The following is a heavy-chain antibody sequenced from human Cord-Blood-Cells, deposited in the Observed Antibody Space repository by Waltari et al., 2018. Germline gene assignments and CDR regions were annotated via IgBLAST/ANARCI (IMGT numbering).Heavy chain of an antibody. CDR1: GGSISSRSYY. D-gene: IGHD6-13*01. CDR3: ARPGRAAGTDFDY. V-gene: IGHV4-39*07. J-gene: IGHJ4*02. CDR2: IYYSGST. Sequence: QLQLQESGPGLVKPSETLSLTCTVSGGSISSRSYYWGWFRQPPGKGLEWIGSIYYSGSTYYNPSLKSRVTISVDTSKNQFSLKLSSVTAADTAVYYCARPGRAAGTDFDYWGQGTLVTVSS.